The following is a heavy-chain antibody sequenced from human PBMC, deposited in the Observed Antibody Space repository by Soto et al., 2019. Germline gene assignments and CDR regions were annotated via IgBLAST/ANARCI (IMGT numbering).Heavy chain of an antibody. D-gene: IGHD3-10*01. Sequence: SETLCLTCTVSGGSISSGGYYWSWIRQHPGKGLEWIGYIYYSGSTYYNPSLKSRVTISVDTSKNQFSLKLSSVTAADTAVYYCARDDGFAGIPHWGQGTLVTVSS. V-gene: IGHV4-31*03. J-gene: IGHJ4*02. CDR3: ARDDGFAGIPH. CDR2: IYYSGST. CDR1: GGSISSGGYY.